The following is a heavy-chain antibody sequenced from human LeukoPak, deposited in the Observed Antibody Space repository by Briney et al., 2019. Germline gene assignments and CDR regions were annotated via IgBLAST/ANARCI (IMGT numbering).Heavy chain of an antibody. V-gene: IGHV3-23*01. J-gene: IGHJ4*02. D-gene: IGHD3-22*01. CDR2: ISTSGRDT. CDR3: TTVGYDSSGYTDY. CDR1: GFSFSTYA. Sequence: PGGSLRLSCAASGFSFSTYAMTWVSQAPEKGMQWVSTISTSGRDTYYADSVEGRFTTSRHNSKNTLYLQMNSLRSDDTAVYYCTTVGYDSSGYTDYWGQGTLVSVSS.